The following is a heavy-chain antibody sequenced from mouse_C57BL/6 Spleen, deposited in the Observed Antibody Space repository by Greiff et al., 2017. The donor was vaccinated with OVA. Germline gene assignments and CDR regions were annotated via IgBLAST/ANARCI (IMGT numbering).Heavy chain of an antibody. CDR1: GFTFSDSY. J-gene: IGHJ1*03. Sequence: EVQLVESERGLVQPGSSMKLSCTASGFTFSDSYMAWVRQVPEKGLEWVANIYYDGSSTYYLDSLKSRFIISRDNAKNILYLQMSSLKSEDTATYYCARGPHYGNYWYFDVWGTGTTVTVSS. V-gene: IGHV5-16*01. D-gene: IGHD2-1*01. CDR2: IYYDGSST. CDR3: ARGPHYGNYWYFDV.